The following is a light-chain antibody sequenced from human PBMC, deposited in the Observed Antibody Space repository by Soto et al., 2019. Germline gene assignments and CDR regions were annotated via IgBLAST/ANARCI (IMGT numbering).Light chain of an antibody. CDR1: QSVSSY. CDR3: QQRSNWPPIT. CDR2: DAS. Sequence: LVSAQSPATLSLSPGARATLSCRPSQSVSSYLAWYQQKPGQAPRLLIYDASNRATGIPAKFSGSGSGTDFTLPISSLEPEDFAVYYCQQRSNWPPITFGQGTRLEIK. J-gene: IGKJ5*01. V-gene: IGKV3-11*01.